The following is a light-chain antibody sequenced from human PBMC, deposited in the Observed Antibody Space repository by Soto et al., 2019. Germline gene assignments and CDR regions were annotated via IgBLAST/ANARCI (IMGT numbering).Light chain of an antibody. CDR1: QSLLYNNTYNY. J-gene: IGKJ5*01. CDR2: FGS. V-gene: IGKV2-28*01. Sequence: EIVMTQSPLTLPVTPGEPASISCRSSQSLLYNNTYNYLDWYVQKPGQSPQLLIYFGSNRARGVPDRFSGSGSGTDFTLKINRVEAEDAGTYYCMQALQSLTFGQGTRLEIQ. CDR3: MQALQSLT.